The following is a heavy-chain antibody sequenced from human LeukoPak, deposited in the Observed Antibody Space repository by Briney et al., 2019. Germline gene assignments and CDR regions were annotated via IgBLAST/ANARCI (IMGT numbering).Heavy chain of an antibody. CDR1: GNTFTRYY. V-gene: IGHV1-46*01. D-gene: IGHD3-22*01. Sequence: GASVKVSCKASGNTFTRYYMHWVRQAPGQGPEWMGIINPSGGSTGYPQKFQGRVTMTRDTSTSTVYMELSSLRSEDAAVYYCARVHYYDSSGYYYFDYWGQGTLVTVSS. CDR2: INPSGGST. J-gene: IGHJ4*02. CDR3: ARVHYYDSSGYYYFDY.